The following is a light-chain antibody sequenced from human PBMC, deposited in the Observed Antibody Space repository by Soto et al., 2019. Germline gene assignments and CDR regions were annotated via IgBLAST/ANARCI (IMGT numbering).Light chain of an antibody. V-gene: IGKV1D-12*01. CDR1: QAIGSW. CDR2: AAS. J-gene: IGKJ3*01. CDR3: QQANSFPFT. Sequence: DIQMTQSPSSVSASVGDRVTITCRASQAIGSWLAWYQQKPGKAPNLLIYAASTLQSGVPSRFSVSGSGTDFTLTVSSLQPEDFATYYCQQANSFPFTFGPGTKVAVK.